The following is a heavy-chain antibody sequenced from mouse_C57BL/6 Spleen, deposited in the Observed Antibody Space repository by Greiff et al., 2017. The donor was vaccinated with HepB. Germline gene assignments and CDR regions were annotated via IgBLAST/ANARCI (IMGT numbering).Heavy chain of an antibody. Sequence: VQLQESGAELARPGASVKLSCTASGYTFTSYGISWVKQRTGQGLEWIGAIYPRSGNTYYHEKFKGKATLTADKSSSTAYMELRSPTSEDSAVYFCARSEGGYEAMDYWGQGTSVTVSS. D-gene: IGHD3-1*01. CDR3: ARSEGGYEAMDY. CDR1: GYTFTSYG. CDR2: IYPRSGNT. V-gene: IGHV1-81*01. J-gene: IGHJ4*01.